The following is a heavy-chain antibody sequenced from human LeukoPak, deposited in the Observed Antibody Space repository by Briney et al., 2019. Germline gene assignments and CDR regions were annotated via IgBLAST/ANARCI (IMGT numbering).Heavy chain of an antibody. CDR2: IYYDVSP. J-gene: IGHJ5*01. D-gene: IGHD3-10*01. CDR3: ARVWFGLDS. Sequence: PSETLSLTCTVSGASVSNSDYYWGWIRQPPGKGLEWIGSIYYDVSPFYNPSLRSRLTISVDTSKNQLSLRLTSVTAADTAVYYCARVWFGLDSWGQGTLVIVSS. CDR1: GASVSNSDYY. V-gene: IGHV4-39*07.